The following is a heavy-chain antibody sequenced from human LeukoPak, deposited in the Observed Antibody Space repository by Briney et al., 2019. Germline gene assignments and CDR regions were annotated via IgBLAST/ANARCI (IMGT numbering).Heavy chain of an antibody. CDR1: GFAFDDYA. CDR2: ISWNSGSI. Sequence: GGSLRLSCAAAGFAFDDYAMHWVRQDPGKGLEWVSGISWNSGSIGYADSVKGRFTISRDNAKNSLYLQMNSLRAEDTALYYCAKDSCSSTSCYMEDYWGQGPLVTVSS. D-gene: IGHD2-2*02. CDR3: AKDSCSSTSCYMEDY. V-gene: IGHV3-9*01. J-gene: IGHJ4*02.